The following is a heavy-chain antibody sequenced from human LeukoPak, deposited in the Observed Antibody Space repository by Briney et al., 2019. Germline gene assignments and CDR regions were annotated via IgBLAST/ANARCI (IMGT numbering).Heavy chain of an antibody. CDR3: AKGGSGAYYGIGY. V-gene: IGHV3-21*04. Sequence: GGSLRLSCAASGFTFTRFNMNWVRQAPGKGLELVSSITTSGTYIYYADSVKGRFTISRDNSKNTLYLQMNGLRAEDTAVYYCAKGGSGAYYGIGYWGQGTLVTVSS. D-gene: IGHD1-26*01. CDR1: GFTFTRFN. J-gene: IGHJ4*02. CDR2: ITTSGTYI.